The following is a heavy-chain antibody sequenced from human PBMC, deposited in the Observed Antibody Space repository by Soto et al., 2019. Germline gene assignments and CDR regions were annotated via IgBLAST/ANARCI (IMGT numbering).Heavy chain of an antibody. J-gene: IGHJ4*02. V-gene: IGHV3-48*02. D-gene: IGHD5-18*01. CDR3: ARDPRGYSFFVFDY. CDR1: GFTFSSYS. CDR2: ISSSSSTI. Sequence: GGSLRLSCAASGFTFSSYSMNWVRQAPGKGLEWVSYISSSSSTIYYADSVKGRFTISRDNAKNSLYLQMNSLRDEDTAVYYCARDPRGYSFFVFDYWGQGTLVTVSS.